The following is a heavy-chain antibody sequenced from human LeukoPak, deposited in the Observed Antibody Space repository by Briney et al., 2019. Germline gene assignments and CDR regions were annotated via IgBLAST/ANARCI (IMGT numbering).Heavy chain of an antibody. J-gene: IGHJ4*02. D-gene: IGHD3-22*01. CDR3: ARHIEVGTYYDGSAYPDY. Sequence: GESLKISCKCSGYKITSYCIGWVRQMPGKGLEWMGIIYPGDSDTRYSPSFQGQVSISADKSISTAYLQWSSLRASDTAIYYCARHIEVGTYYDGSAYPDYWGQGALVTVSS. CDR1: GYKITSYC. V-gene: IGHV5-51*01. CDR2: IYPGDSDT.